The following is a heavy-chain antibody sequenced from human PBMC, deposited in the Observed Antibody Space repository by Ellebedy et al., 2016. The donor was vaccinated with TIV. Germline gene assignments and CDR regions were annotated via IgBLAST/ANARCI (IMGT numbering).Heavy chain of an antibody. D-gene: IGHD3-10*01. CDR3: AKDLSNYYGSGNCDY. J-gene: IGHJ4*02. CDR1: GYTFTSYA. CDR2: INAGNGNT. V-gene: IGHV1-3*01. Sequence: ASVKVSCKASGYTFTSYAMHWVRQAPGQRLEWMGWINAGNGNTKYSQKFQGRVTITRDTSASTAYMELSSLRSEDTAVYYCAKDLSNYYGSGNCDYWGQGTLVTVSS.